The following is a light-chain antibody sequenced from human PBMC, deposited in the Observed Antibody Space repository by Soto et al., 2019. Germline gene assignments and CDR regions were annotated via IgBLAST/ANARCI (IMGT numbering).Light chain of an antibody. V-gene: IGKV3-20*01. CDR1: QSLVNTY. Sequence: EVVLTQSPGSLSLSPGDRATLSCRASQSLVNTYVAWYQQKAGQAPRLLIFDASTRATGIPDRFSGSGSGTDFTLTIGRLEPEDFAVYYCQQYGSSGTFGQGTKVDIK. J-gene: IGKJ1*01. CDR3: QQYGSSGT. CDR2: DAS.